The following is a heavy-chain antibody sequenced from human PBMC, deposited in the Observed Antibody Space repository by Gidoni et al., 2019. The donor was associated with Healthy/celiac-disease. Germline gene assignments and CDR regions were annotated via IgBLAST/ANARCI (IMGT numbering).Heavy chain of an antibody. CDR1: GFTFRSYS. J-gene: IGHJ6*02. V-gene: IGHV3-21*01. D-gene: IGHD1-26*01. CDR3: AREGGSYYEEPYYYYYGMDV. Sequence: EVQLVESGGGLVKPGGSLRLSCAASGFTFRSYSMNWVRQAPGKGLEWVSSISSSSSYIYYADSVKGRFTISRDNAKNSLYLQMNSLRAEDTAVYYCAREGGSYYEEPYYYYYGMDVWGQGTTVTVSS. CDR2: ISSSSSYI.